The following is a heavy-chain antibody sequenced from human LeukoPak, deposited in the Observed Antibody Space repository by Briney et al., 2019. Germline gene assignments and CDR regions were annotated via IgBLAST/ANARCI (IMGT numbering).Heavy chain of an antibody. CDR2: ISYDGSNK. CDR3: AKSWEPHAWLDY. Sequence: QAGGSLRLSCAASGFTFSSYAMHWVRQAPGKGLEWVALISYDGSNKYYADSVKTRFIISRDNSKNTVYLQMNSLRAEDTAVYYCAKSWEPHAWLDYWGQGTLVTVSS. D-gene: IGHD1-26*01. CDR1: GFTFSSYA. V-gene: IGHV3-30*04. J-gene: IGHJ4*02.